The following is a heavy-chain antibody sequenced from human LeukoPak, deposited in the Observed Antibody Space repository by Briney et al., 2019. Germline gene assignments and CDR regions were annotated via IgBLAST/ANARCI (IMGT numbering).Heavy chain of an antibody. Sequence: SETLSLTCTVSGCSISSYYWSWIRQPPGKGLEWSGYIYYSGSTNYNPSLKSRVTISVDTSKNQFSLKLSSVTAADTAVYYCARGNSGSYYGDWFDPWGQGTLVTVSS. V-gene: IGHV4-59*01. CDR2: IYYSGST. D-gene: IGHD1-26*01. CDR1: GCSISSYY. J-gene: IGHJ5*02. CDR3: ARGNSGSYYGDWFDP.